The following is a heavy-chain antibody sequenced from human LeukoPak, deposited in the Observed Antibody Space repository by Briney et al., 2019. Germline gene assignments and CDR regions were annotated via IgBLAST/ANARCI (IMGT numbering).Heavy chain of an antibody. J-gene: IGHJ4*02. CDR2: ISGSGGST. D-gene: IGHD3-22*01. Sequence: GGSLRLSCAGSGFTFSTYAMSWVRQAPGKGLEWVSAISGSGGSTNYADSVKGRVTVSRDNSKSTLYLQMNSLRAEDTAVYYCAKSSYYDSSGYYREYYFDYWGQGTLVTVSS. CDR1: GFTFSTYA. V-gene: IGHV3-23*01. CDR3: AKSSYYDSSGYYREYYFDY.